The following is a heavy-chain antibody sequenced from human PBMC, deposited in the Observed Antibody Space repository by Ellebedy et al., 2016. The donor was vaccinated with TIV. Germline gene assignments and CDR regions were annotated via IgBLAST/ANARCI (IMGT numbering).Heavy chain of an antibody. CDR1: GFPFSTYY. J-gene: IGHJ4*02. D-gene: IGHD1-7*01. CDR2: ISVDGTIR. Sequence: GESLKISCVGSGFPFSTYYMHWVRQVPGQGLVWVSRISVDGTIRDYADSVRGRFTVARDNARKTLYLQLDNLGVEDSAVYYCRVWHYAVDFWGQGIPVTVSP. V-gene: IGHV3-74*01. CDR3: RVWHYAVDF.